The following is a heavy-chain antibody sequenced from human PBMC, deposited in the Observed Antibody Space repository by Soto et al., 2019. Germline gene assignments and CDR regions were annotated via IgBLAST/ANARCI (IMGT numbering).Heavy chain of an antibody. CDR3: ARGGYYYDSSGYYPGAFDI. CDR1: GYTFTGYY. CDR2: INPNSGGT. D-gene: IGHD3-22*01. V-gene: IGHV1-2*04. Sequence: GASVKVSCKASGYTFTGYYMHWVRQAPGQGLEWMGWINPNSGGTNYAQKFQGWVTMTRDTSISTAYMELSRLRSDDTAVYYCARGGYYYDSSGYYPGAFDIWGQGTMVTVSS. J-gene: IGHJ3*02.